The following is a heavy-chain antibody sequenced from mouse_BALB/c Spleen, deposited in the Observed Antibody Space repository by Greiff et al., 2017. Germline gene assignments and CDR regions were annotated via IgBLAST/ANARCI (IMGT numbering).Heavy chain of an antibody. CDR2: ISYSGST. V-gene: IGHV3-2*02. CDR3: AREYGNYGYFDV. J-gene: IGHJ1*01. CDR1: GYSITSDYA. D-gene: IGHD2-10*02. Sequence: EVQRVESGPGLVKPSQSLSLTCTVTGYSITSDYAWNWIRQFPGNKLEWMGYISYSGSTSYNPSLKSRISITRDTSKNQFFLQLNSVTTEDTATYYCAREYGNYGYFDVWGAGTTVTVSS.